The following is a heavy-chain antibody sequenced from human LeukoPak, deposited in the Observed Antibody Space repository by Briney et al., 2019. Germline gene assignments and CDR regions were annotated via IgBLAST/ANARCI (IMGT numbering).Heavy chain of an antibody. CDR2: IYTSGIT. CDR3: ARDLGPDCSSTRCYALDV. V-gene: IGHV4-4*07. CDR1: GGSISSYY. Sequence: SETLSLTCTVSGGSISSYYWSWIRQPPGKGLEWIGRIYTSGITNYNPSLKSRVTMSVDTSKNQFSLKLSSVTAADTAVYYCARDLGPDCSSTRCYALDVWGQGTTVTVS. D-gene: IGHD2-2*01. J-gene: IGHJ6*02.